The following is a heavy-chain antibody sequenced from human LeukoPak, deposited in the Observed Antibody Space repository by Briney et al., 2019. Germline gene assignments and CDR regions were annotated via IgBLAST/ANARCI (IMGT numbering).Heavy chain of an antibody. D-gene: IGHD1-26*01. CDR3: ARAVKVGATLNY. CDR1: GYTFTSYY. Sequence: ASVKVSCKASGYTFTSYYMHWVRQAPGQGLEWMGWINPNSGGTNYAQKFQGRVTMTRDTSISTAYMELSRLRSDDTAVYYCARAVKVGATLNYWGQGTLVTVSS. J-gene: IGHJ4*02. V-gene: IGHV1-2*02. CDR2: INPNSGGT.